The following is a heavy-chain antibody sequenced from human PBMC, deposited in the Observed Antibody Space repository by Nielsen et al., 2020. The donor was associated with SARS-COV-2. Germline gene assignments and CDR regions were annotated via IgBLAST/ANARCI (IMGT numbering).Heavy chain of an antibody. CDR3: ARVRDYQRGDWYFDL. J-gene: IGHJ2*01. V-gene: IGHV4-39*06. Sequence: SETLSLTCTVSGGSFSNSAYYWDWIRLAPGKGLEWIGKIYYDGRTTYYNPSLKSRVTISVDTPNKQVTLQLSSVTAADTAVYYCARVRDYQRGDWYFDLWGRGTLATVSS. CDR1: GGSFSNSAYY. CDR2: IYYDGRTT. D-gene: IGHD4-11*01.